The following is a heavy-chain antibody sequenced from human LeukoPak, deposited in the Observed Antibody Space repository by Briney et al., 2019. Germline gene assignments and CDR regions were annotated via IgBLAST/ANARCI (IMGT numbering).Heavy chain of an antibody. J-gene: IGHJ4*02. Sequence: GGSLRLSCAASGFTFSSYSMNWVRQAPGKGLEWVSFISTSSSYIYYADSVKGRFTISRDNAKNSLYLQMNTLRAEDTAVYYCARASSSWYYFDYWGQGTLVTVSS. CDR2: ISTSSSYI. CDR3: ARASSSWYYFDY. V-gene: IGHV3-21*01. CDR1: GFTFSSYS. D-gene: IGHD6-13*01.